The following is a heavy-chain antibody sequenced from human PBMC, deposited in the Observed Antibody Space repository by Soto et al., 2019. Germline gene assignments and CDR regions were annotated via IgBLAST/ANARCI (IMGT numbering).Heavy chain of an antibody. CDR1: GFNFFNYG. CDR3: ARTSSTANFEG. CDR2: IRAFSGRK. Sequence: QVQLVQSGAEVKKPGASVKVSCKTSGFNFFNYGYTWVRQAPGQGLEWVGCIRAFSGRKDYAPKFQGRVTLNADTSTSTAYMELGSLASDDTAVYYCARTSSTANFEGWGQGTLVTVSS. V-gene: IGHV1-18*01. J-gene: IGHJ4*02. D-gene: IGHD1-26*01.